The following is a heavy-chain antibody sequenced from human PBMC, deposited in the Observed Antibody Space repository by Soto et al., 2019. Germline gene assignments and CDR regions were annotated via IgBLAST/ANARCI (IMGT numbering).Heavy chain of an antibody. Sequence: PSETLSLTCTVSGGPISSGGYYWSWIRQHPGKGLEWIGYIYYSGSTNYNPSLKSRVTISVDTSKNQFSLQLNSVTPEDTAVYYCARGAFIVSPCTGFDYWGQGTPVTVSS. CDR1: GGPISSGGYY. CDR3: ARGAFIVSPCTGFDY. CDR2: IYYSGST. V-gene: IGHV4-61*08. D-gene: IGHD3-16*02. J-gene: IGHJ4*02.